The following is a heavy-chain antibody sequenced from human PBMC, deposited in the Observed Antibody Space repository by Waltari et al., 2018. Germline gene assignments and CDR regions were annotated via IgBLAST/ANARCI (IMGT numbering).Heavy chain of an antibody. CDR3: ARGLGAADY. Sequence: QVQLQQWGAGLLKPSETLSLTCAVYGGSFSGYYWSWIRQPPGKGLEWIGEINHSGSTNYIPSLKSRVTISVDTSKNQFSLKRSSVTAADTAVYYCARGLGAADYWGQGTLVTVSS. CDR1: GGSFSGYY. J-gene: IGHJ4*02. CDR2: INHSGST. V-gene: IGHV4-34*01. D-gene: IGHD3-16*01.